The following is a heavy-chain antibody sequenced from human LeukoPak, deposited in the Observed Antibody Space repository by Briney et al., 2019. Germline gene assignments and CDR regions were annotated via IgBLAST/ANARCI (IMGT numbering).Heavy chain of an antibody. CDR3: VKVAKYYYGSETYYFFEH. D-gene: IGHD3-10*01. CDR2: ISSSSSYI. V-gene: IGHV3-21*01. CDR1: GFTFSSYP. J-gene: IGHJ4*02. Sequence: GGSLRLSCAASGFTFSSYPMNWVRQAPGKGLEWVSSISSSSSYIYYADSVKGRFTISRDNAKNSLDLQMNSLRVEDTGIYYCVKVAKYYYGSETYYFFEHWGQGTPVTASS.